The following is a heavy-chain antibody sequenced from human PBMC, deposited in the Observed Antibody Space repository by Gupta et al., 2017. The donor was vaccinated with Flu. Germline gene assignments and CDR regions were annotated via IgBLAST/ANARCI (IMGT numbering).Heavy chain of an antibody. V-gene: IGHV3-33*01. CDR2: MGYDGNNK. CDR3: ATDGGGREIATNLAF. Sequence: QVQLVESGGGVVQPGRSLRLSCVVSGFTFSHYGIHWVRQAPGKGLEWVAVMGYDGNNKDYADSVKGRFSISRDNSRNAIYLQMNSLRAADSAVYYCATDGGGREIATNLAFWGQGTLVTVSS. CDR1: GFTFSHYG. D-gene: IGHD1-1*01. J-gene: IGHJ4*02.